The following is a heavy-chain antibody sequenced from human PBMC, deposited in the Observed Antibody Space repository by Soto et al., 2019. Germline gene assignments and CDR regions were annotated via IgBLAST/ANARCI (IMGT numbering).Heavy chain of an antibody. D-gene: IGHD3-10*01. CDR1: GGTFSSYA. Sequence: SVKVSCKASGGTFSSYAISWVRQAPGQGLEWMGGIIPIFGTANYAQKFQGRVTITADESTSTAYMELSSLRSEDTAVYYCAREGRFGDLLYVYFQHWGQGTLVIVSS. J-gene: IGHJ1*01. CDR2: IIPIFGTA. CDR3: AREGRFGDLLYVYFQH. V-gene: IGHV1-69*13.